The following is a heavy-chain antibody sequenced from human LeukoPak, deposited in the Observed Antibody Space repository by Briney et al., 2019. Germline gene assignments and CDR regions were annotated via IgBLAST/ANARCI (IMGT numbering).Heavy chain of an antibody. V-gene: IGHV4-31*03. CDR2: IHYSGST. J-gene: IGHJ3*01. CDR3: ASLILTTYYGAFDV. Sequence: SQTLSLTCTVSGGSIISGDHYWGWIRQHPGKGLEWIGYIHYSGSTYYNPSLKSRLIISVDTSKNQFSLNLISVTAADTAVYYCASLILTTYYGAFDVWGQGTMVTVSS. D-gene: IGHD3-9*01. CDR1: GGSIISGDHY.